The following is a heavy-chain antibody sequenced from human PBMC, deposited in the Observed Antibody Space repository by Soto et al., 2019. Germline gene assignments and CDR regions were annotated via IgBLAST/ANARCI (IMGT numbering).Heavy chain of an antibody. CDR2: IYYSGST. CDR3: ASGITMVRGEYYYYYGMDV. Sequence: SETLSLTCTVSGGSISSGDYYWSWIRQPPGKGLEWIGYIYYSGSTYYNPSLKSRVTISVDRSKHQFSLKLSSVTAADTAVYYCASGITMVRGEYYYYYGMDVWGQGTTVTVSS. D-gene: IGHD3-10*01. J-gene: IGHJ6*02. V-gene: IGHV4-30-4*01. CDR1: GGSISSGDYY.